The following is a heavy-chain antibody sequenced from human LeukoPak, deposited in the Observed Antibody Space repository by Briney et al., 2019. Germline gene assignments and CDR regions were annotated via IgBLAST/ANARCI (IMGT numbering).Heavy chain of an antibody. V-gene: IGHV3-23*01. Sequence: ETLSLTCAVYGGSFSGYYWSWVRQAPGKGLEWVSAISGSGGSTYYADSVKGRFTISRDNSKNTLYLQMNSLRAEDTAVYYCAKVLRSSSGIDAFDIWGQGTMVTVSS. CDR1: GGSFSGYY. J-gene: IGHJ3*02. CDR2: ISGSGGST. CDR3: AKVLRSSSGIDAFDI. D-gene: IGHD3-22*01.